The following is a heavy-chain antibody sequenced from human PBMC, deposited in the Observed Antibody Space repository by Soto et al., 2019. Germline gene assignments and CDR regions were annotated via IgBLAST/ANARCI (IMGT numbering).Heavy chain of an antibody. CDR2: IYHSGSA. D-gene: IGHD2-21*02. CDR1: GGSTSSGGYS. Sequence: SETLSLTCSVSGGSTSSGGYSWSWVRQPPGKGLEWIGYIYHSGSAYYNPSLKSRVSLSVDTSKKQFSLKLSSVTAADTAVYYCAGVVTAIDYFQHWGQGTLVTVSS. J-gene: IGHJ1*01. V-gene: IGHV4-30-2*02. CDR3: AGVVTAIDYFQH.